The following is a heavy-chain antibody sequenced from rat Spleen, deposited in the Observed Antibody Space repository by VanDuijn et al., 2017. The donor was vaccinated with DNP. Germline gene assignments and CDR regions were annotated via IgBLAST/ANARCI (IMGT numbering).Heavy chain of an antibody. J-gene: IGHJ2*01. CDR1: GFNFNTYW. CDR2: INKDSSTT. Sequence: EVKLVESGGGLVQPGRSLKLSCAASGFNFNTYWMAWVRQAPGKGLEWIGQINKDSSTTNYVPSLKEKITISRDKDQNTLYLQMSKLGSEDTAMYYGAKGPNYGGWDDYFGYWGQGVMVTVSS. D-gene: IGHD1-11*01. CDR3: AKGPNYGGWDDYFGY. V-gene: IGHV4-2*01.